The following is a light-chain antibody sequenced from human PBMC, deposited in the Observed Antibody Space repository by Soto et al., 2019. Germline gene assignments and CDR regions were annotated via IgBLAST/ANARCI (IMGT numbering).Light chain of an antibody. V-gene: IGLV2-14*01. CDR2: EVS. CDR1: DTDVGGYTF. J-gene: IGLJ2*01. CDR3: SSYTSSSTLV. Sequence: QSVLAQPRSVSGSPGQSVTISCTGTDTDVGGYTFVSWYQQHAGKAPKLMIYEVSNRPSGVSNRFSGSKSGNTASLTISGLQAEDEADYYCSSYTSSSTLVFGGGTKLTVL.